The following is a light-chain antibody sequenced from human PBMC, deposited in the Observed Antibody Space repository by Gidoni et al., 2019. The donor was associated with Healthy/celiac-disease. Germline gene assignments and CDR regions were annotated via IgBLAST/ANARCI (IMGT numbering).Light chain of an antibody. CDR2: AAP. Sequence: DIQMTQSPSSLSASVGDRVTITCRASQSISSYLNWYQQKPGKAPKLLIYAAPSLQSGVPSRFSGSGSGTDFTLTISSLQPEDFATYYCQQSYSTPPNTFGGGTKVEI. CDR1: QSISSY. J-gene: IGKJ4*01. V-gene: IGKV1-39*01. CDR3: QQSYSTPPNT.